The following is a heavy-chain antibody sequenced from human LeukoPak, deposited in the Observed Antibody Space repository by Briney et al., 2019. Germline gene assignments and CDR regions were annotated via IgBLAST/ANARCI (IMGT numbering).Heavy chain of an antibody. CDR3: ARHSGYYYARDAFDI. Sequence: SETLSLTCDVYGGSFRGYYWSWIRQPPGKGLEWIGSIYYSGSTYYNPSLKSRVTISVDTSKNQFSLKLSSETAADTAVYYCARHSGYYYARDAFDIWGQGTMVTVSS. V-gene: IGHV4-34*01. CDR2: IYYSGST. J-gene: IGHJ3*02. D-gene: IGHD3-22*01. CDR1: GGSFRGYY.